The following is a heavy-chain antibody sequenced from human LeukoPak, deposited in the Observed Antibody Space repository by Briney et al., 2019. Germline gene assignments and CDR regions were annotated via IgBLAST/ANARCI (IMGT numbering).Heavy chain of an antibody. CDR1: GASVTNRSYY. D-gene: IGHD6-19*01. CDR2: VQNRGST. V-gene: IGHV4-61*02. Sequence: PSQTLSLTCTVAGASVTNRSYYWSWIRQPAGKGLEWIGRVQNRGSTSYSPSLKSRVAMSIDTSKNQFSLRLSSVTAADTAVYYCAGGPGISVVGMDYWGLGTLVTVSS. J-gene: IGHJ4*02. CDR3: AGGPGISVVGMDY.